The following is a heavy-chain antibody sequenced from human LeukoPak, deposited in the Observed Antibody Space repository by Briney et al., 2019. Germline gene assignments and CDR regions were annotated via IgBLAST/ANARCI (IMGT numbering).Heavy chain of an antibody. J-gene: IGHJ4*02. CDR1: GGSFSGYY. CDR3: ARGGVCSGGSCLSEYYFDY. V-gene: IGHV4-34*01. Sequence: ASETLSLTCAVYGGSFSGYYWSWIRQPPGKGLEWIGEINHSGSTNYNPSLKSRVTISVDTSKNQFSLKLSSVTAADTAVYYCARGGVCSGGSCLSEYYFDYWGQGTLVTVSS. D-gene: IGHD2-15*01. CDR2: INHSGST.